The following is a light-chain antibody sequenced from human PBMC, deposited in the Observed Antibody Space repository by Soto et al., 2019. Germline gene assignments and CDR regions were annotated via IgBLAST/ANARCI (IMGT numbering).Light chain of an antibody. V-gene: IGKV3-20*01. J-gene: IGKJ2*01. CDR2: GAS. CDR1: QSVSSSY. Sequence: EIVLTQSPGTLSLSPGERATLSCRASQSVSSSYLAWYQHKPGQAPRLLIYGASSRATGIPDRFSGSGSGTDFTLTISRLEPEDFALYYCQHYGRTPYTFGQGTKLEIK. CDR3: QHYGRTPYT.